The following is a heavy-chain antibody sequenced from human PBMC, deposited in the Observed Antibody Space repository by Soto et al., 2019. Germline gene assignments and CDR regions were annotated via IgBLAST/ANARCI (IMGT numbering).Heavy chain of an antibody. J-gene: IGHJ4*02. Sequence: QVQLVESGGGVVQPGRSLRLSCAASGFTFSSYAMHWVRQAPGKGLEWVAVISYDGSNKYYADSVKGRFTISRDNSKNTLYLQMNSLRAEDTAVYYCAREGSGTVVTPNLDYWGQGTLVTVSS. CDR2: ISYDGSNK. CDR3: AREGSGTVVTPNLDY. CDR1: GFTFSSYA. D-gene: IGHD2-21*02. V-gene: IGHV3-30-3*01.